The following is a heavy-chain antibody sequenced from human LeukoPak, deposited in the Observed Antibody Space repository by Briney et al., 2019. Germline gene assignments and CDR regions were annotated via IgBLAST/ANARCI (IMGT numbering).Heavy chain of an antibody. CDR1: GYTFTGYY. V-gene: IGHV1-2*02. Sequence: ASVKVSCKASGYTFTGYYMHWVRQAPGQGLEWMGWINPNSGGTNYAQKFQGRVTMTRDTSISTAYMELSRLRSDDTAVYYCARGKFLEWLVSPDFDYWGQGTLVTVSS. D-gene: IGHD3-3*01. CDR3: ARGKFLEWLVSPDFDY. J-gene: IGHJ4*02. CDR2: INPNSGGT.